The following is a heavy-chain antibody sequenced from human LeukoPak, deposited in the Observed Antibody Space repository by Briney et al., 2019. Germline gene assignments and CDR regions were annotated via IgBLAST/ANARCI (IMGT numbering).Heavy chain of an antibody. J-gene: IGHJ6*03. CDR2: SNPNSGDT. CDR3: AKDSAFYYIDV. Sequence: ASVKVSCKASGYIFTRYYMHWVRQAPGQRLEWMGWSNPNSGDTNYAQKFQGRVTMTRDTSVSTAYMELSRLRPEDTAVYYCAKDSAFYYIDVWGKGTTVIISS. CDR1: GYIFTRYY. V-gene: IGHV1-2*02. D-gene: IGHD3-10*01.